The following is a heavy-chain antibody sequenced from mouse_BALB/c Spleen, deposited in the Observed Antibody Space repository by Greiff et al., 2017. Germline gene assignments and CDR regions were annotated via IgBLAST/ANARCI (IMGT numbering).Heavy chain of an antibody. CDR2: ISSGGST. V-gene: IGHV5-6-5*01. D-gene: IGHD1-1*01. Sequence: EVKLMESGGGLVKPGGSLKLSCAASGFTFSSYAMSWVRQTPEKRLEWVASISSGGSTYYPDSVKGRFTISRDNARNILYLQMSSLRSEDTAMYYCARNYYYGSSYYFDYWGQGTTLTVSS. J-gene: IGHJ2*01. CDR3: ARNYYYGSSYYFDY. CDR1: GFTFSSYA.